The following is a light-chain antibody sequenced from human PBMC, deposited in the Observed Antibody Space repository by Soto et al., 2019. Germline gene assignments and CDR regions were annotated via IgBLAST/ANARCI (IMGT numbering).Light chain of an antibody. CDR2: LAS. CDR3: QQYNSYPIT. CDR1: QSFMNW. J-gene: IGKJ3*01. V-gene: IGKV1-5*03. Sequence: DIQMTQSPSTLSASVGDRVTITCRASQSFMNWLAWYQQKPGKAPKLLIYLASTLVFGVPSRFSGSGSGTEFTLTISGLQPDDFATYYCQQYNSYPITFGPGTKVDIK.